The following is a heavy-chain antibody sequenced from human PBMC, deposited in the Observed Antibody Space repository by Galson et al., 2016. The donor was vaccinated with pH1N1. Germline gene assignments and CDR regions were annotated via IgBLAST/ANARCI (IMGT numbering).Heavy chain of an antibody. CDR1: GTSISSGSYY. CDR3: ARDRSPARLYY. Sequence: LSLTCTVSGTSISSGSYYWSWIRQPAGKGLEWIGHIHTSGSINYNPSLKSRVTISVDTSKNQFSLKVSSVTAADTAVYYCARDRSPARLYYWGQGTLVTVSS. V-gene: IGHV4-61*09. CDR2: IHTSGSI. D-gene: IGHD2-2*01. J-gene: IGHJ4*02.